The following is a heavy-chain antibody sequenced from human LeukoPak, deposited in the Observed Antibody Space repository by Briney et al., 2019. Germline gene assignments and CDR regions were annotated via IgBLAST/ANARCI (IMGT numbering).Heavy chain of an antibody. CDR3: ARMAPIVVVIKGAYYYYYMDV. D-gene: IGHD3-22*01. Sequence: SETLSLTCALYGGSFSGYYWSWIRQPPGRGLEWIGEINHSGSNNYNPSLKSRVTISVDTSKNQFSLKLSSVTAADTAVYYCARMAPIVVVIKGAYYYYYMDVWGKGTTVTVSS. CDR1: GGSFSGYY. CDR2: INHSGSN. J-gene: IGHJ6*03. V-gene: IGHV4-34*01.